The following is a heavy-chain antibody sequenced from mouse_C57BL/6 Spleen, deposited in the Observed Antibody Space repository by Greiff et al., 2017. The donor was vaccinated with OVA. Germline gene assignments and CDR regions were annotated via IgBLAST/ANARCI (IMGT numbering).Heavy chain of an antibody. D-gene: IGHD4-1*01. CDR2: IDPSDSYT. CDR3: ARNGNLTGTSMDY. Sequence: QVQLQQPGAELVMPGASVKLSCKASGYTFTSYWMHWVKQRPGQGLEWIGEIDPSDSYTNYNQKFKGKSTLTVDKSSSTAYMQLSSLTSEDSAVYYCARNGNLTGTSMDYWGQGTSVTVSS. V-gene: IGHV1-69*01. CDR1: GYTFTSYW. J-gene: IGHJ4*01.